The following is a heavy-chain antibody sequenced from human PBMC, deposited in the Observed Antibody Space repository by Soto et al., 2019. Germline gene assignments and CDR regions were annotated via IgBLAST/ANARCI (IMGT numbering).Heavy chain of an antibody. Sequence: SETLSLTCAVYGGSFSGYYWSCIRQPPGKGLEWIGEINHSGSTNYNPSLKSRVTMSVDTSKNQFSLKLSSVTAADTAVYYCARSRAYYYDSSGLLFDYWGQGTLVTVSS. D-gene: IGHD3-22*01. J-gene: IGHJ4*02. V-gene: IGHV4-34*01. CDR3: ARSRAYYYDSSGLLFDY. CDR2: INHSGST. CDR1: GGSFSGYY.